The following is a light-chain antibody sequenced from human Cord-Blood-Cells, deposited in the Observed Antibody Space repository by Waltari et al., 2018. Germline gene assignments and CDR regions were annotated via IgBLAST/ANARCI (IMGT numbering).Light chain of an antibody. Sequence: QLVLTQSPSASASLGASVKLTCTLSSGHSRYALAWPPQQPEKGPRYLMKLNSDGSHSKGDGIPDRFSGSSSGAERYLTISSLQSEDEADYYCQTWGTGIRVFGGGTKLTVL. J-gene: IGLJ3*02. V-gene: IGLV4-69*01. CDR2: LNSDGSH. CDR1: SGHSRYA. CDR3: QTWGTGIRV.